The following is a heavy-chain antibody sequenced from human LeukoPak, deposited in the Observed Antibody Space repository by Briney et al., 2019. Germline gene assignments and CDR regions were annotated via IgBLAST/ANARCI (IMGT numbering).Heavy chain of an antibody. J-gene: IGHJ5*02. CDR2: IDYSAYT. V-gene: IGHV4-59*12. CDR1: GSSISTYF. Sequence: PSETLSLTCTVSGSSISTYFWTWIRQPPGKGLEWIGYIDYSAYTKYNPSLKSRVTISVDTSKNQFSLKLSSVTAADTAVYYCAREVARSWYRGHPYNWFDPWGQGTLVTVSS. CDR3: AREVARSWYRGHPYNWFDP. D-gene: IGHD6-13*01.